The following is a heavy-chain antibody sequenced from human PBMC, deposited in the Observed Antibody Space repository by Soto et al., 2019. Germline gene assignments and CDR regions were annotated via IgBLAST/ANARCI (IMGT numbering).Heavy chain of an antibody. D-gene: IGHD2-15*01. CDR2: IFPGDSDT. J-gene: IGHJ2*01. CDR3: SRQISSTESLACSRYLYYDP. Sequence: HGESLKISCKASGYNFISYWIGWARQMPGRDLEWVAMIFPGDSDTTYSPSFQGRVSVSVDKSSTSAYLHWSGLTASASGIYSCSRQISSTESLACSRYLYYDPWGSGTRVTVPS. V-gene: IGHV5-51*01. CDR1: GYNFISYW.